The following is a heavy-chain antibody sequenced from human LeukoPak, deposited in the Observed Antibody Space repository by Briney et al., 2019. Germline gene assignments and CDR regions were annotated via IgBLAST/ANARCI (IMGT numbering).Heavy chain of an antibody. CDR1: GFTFSSYA. V-gene: IGHV3-13*01. Sequence: GGSLRLSCAASGFTFSSYAMSWVRQAPGKGLEWVSAIGTAGDTYYPGSVKGRFTISRENAKNSLYLQMNSLRAGDTAVYYCARAGSGSYFDYWGQGTLVTVSS. D-gene: IGHD3-10*01. J-gene: IGHJ4*02. CDR2: IGTAGDT. CDR3: ARAGSGSYFDY.